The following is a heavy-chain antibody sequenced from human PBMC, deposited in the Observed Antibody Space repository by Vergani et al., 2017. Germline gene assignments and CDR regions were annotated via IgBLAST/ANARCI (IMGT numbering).Heavy chain of an antibody. V-gene: IGHV4-34*01. CDR1: GGSFSGYY. Sequence: QVQLQQWGAGLLKPSETLSLTCAVYGGSFSGYYWSWIRQPPGKGLEWIGEINHSGSTNYNPSLKSRVTISVDTSKNQFSLKLSSVTAADTAVYYCARGPYSYGYGGRASTFDYGGEGTLVTVSS. D-gene: IGHD5-18*01. CDR2: INHSGST. J-gene: IGHJ4*02. CDR3: ARGPYSYGYGGRASTFDY.